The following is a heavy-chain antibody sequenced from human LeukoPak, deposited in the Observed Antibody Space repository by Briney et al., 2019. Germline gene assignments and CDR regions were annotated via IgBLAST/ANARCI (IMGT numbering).Heavy chain of an antibody. CDR1: GGSFSGYY. Sequence: ASETLSLTCAVYGGSFSGYYWSWIRQPPGKGLEWIGEINHSGSTNYNPSLKSRVTISVDTSKNQFSLKLGSVTAADTAVYYCARVAARRGGPGGIDYWGQGTLVTVSS. D-gene: IGHD6-6*01. CDR2: INHSGST. V-gene: IGHV4-34*01. J-gene: IGHJ4*02. CDR3: ARVAARRGGPGGIDY.